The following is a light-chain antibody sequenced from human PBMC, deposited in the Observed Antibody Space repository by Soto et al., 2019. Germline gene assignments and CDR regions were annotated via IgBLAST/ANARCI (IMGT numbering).Light chain of an antibody. V-gene: IGKV3-11*01. CDR2: DAS. Sequence: EIVLTQSPATLSLTAGERATLSCRASQSVSSYLAWYQQKPGQAPRLLIYDASNRATGIPARFSGSGSGTAFTLTISSLEPEDFAVYYCQQRSNWPGTFGQGTKLEIK. J-gene: IGKJ2*01. CDR1: QSVSSY. CDR3: QQRSNWPGT.